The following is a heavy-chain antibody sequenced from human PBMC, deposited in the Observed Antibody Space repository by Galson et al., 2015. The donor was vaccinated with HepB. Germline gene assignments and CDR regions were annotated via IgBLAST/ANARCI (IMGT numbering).Heavy chain of an antibody. V-gene: IGHV5-51*01. CDR2: IFPADSDI. J-gene: IGHJ6*02. CDR1: GYSFANYW. CDR3: ARRREYCSSPNCYSDV. Sequence: QSGAEVKKPGESLKISCKASGYSFANYWIGWVRQMPGKGLEWMGIIFPADSDIRYSPSIQGQVTISADKSISTAYLQWSSLMTSDTAIYYCARRREYCSSPNCYSDVWGQGTTVTVSS. D-gene: IGHD2-2*01.